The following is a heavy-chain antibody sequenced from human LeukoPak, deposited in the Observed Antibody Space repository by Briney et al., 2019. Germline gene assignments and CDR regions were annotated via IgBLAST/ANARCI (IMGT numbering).Heavy chain of an antibody. Sequence: ASVKVSCKASGYTFTSYDINWVRQATGQGLEWMGWMNPNSGNTGYAQKFQGRVTMTRNTSISTAYMELSSLRSEDTAVYYCATAGPAVAGTQNWFDPWGQGTLVTVFS. V-gene: IGHV1-8*01. CDR1: GYTFTSYD. CDR2: MNPNSGNT. J-gene: IGHJ5*02. D-gene: IGHD6-19*01. CDR3: ATAGPAVAGTQNWFDP.